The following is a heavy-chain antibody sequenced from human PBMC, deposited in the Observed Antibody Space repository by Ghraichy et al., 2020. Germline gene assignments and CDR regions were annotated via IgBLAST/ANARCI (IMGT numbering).Heavy chain of an antibody. V-gene: IGHV3-21*01. Sequence: GGSLRLSCAASGFTFSSYNMNWVRQAPGKGLEWVSSISSSGTYIYYADSVKGRFTISRDNAKNSLYLQMNSLRAEDTAVYYCVRHQQTGATIGDYWGQGTLVTVSS. D-gene: IGHD5-12*01. J-gene: IGHJ4*02. CDR1: GFTFSSYN. CDR3: VRHQQTGATIGDY. CDR2: ISSSGTYI.